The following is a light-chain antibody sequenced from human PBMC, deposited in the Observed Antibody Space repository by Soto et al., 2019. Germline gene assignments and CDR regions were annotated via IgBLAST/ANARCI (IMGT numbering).Light chain of an antibody. CDR2: RNN. CDR3: AAWDDSLSGYV. Sequence: QSVLTQPPSASGTPGQRVSISCSGSTSNIGDNYVYWYQQVPGTAPKLLISRNNQRPSGVPDRFSGSKSGTSASLAISALRSEDEAGYYCAAWDDSLSGYVFGTGTKVTVL. CDR1: TSNIGDNY. V-gene: IGLV1-47*01. J-gene: IGLJ1*01.